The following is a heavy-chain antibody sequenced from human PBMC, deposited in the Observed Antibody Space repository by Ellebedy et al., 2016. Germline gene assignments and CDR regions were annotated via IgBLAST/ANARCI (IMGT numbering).Heavy chain of an antibody. CDR1: GGHFSGHY. CDR3: ARDKFCSDNSCYMGYFDY. V-gene: IGHV4-34*01. J-gene: IGHJ4*02. Sequence: SETLSLTXSVYGGHFSGHYWSWIRQAPGKGLEWIGEINQRGSTNNPSLKSRVTMSVDTSKNQISLRLSSVTAADTAVYYCARDKFCSDNSCYMGYFDYWGQGTLVTVSS. D-gene: IGHD2-2*02. CDR2: INQRGST.